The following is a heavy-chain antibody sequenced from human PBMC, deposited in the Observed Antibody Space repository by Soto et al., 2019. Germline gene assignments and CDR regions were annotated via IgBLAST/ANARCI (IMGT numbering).Heavy chain of an antibody. Sequence: EVQLVESGGGFVQPGRSLRLSCTYSGFTSDDFALTWVRQAPGKGLEWLGLVRSKTYDGAAEYAASVKGRFTISRDESTSTAFLQMNRLNTADTAVYYCTRDGDFYGFDVLGQGTTVTVSS. D-gene: IGHD3-3*01. V-gene: IGHV3-49*04. CDR1: GFTSDDFA. CDR2: VRSKTYDGAA. CDR3: TRDGDFYGFDV. J-gene: IGHJ6*02.